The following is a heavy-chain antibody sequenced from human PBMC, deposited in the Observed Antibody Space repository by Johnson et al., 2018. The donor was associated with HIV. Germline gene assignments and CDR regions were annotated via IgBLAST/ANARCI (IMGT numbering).Heavy chain of an antibody. D-gene: IGHD6-6*01. V-gene: IGHV3-66*01. J-gene: IGHJ3*02. CDR3: ARGGYSSSSGAFDI. CDR2: IYSGGST. Sequence: VQLVESGGGLVQPGGSLRLSCAASGFTVSSNYMSWVRQAPGKGLEWVSVIYSGGSTYYADSVKGRFTISRDNSKNTLYLQMNSLRAEDTAVYYCARGGYSSSSGAFDIWGQGTMVTVSS. CDR1: GFTVSSNY.